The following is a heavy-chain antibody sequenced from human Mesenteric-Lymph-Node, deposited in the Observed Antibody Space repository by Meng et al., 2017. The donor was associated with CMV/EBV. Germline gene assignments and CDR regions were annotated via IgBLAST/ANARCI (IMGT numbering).Heavy chain of an antibody. CDR1: GFNFNNYA. Sequence: ESLKISCAASGFNFNNYAMSWVRQGPGKGLEWVSSISGSAKWTFYVDSVKGRFTISRDNSKNTLYLQMNSLRAEDTAVYYCAKDHGYNSPAPSGMDVWGQGTTVTVSS. V-gene: IGHV3-23*01. D-gene: IGHD5-24*01. J-gene: IGHJ6*02. CDR2: ISGSAKWT. CDR3: AKDHGYNSPAPSGMDV.